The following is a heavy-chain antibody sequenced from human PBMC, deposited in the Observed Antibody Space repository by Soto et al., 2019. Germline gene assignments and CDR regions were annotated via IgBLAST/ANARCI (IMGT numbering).Heavy chain of an antibody. J-gene: IGHJ4*02. Sequence: EVQLLESGGGLVKPGGSLRLSCAASGFTFSSYAISWVRQAPGKGLEWVSAISGSGGSTYYADSVKGRFTISRDNSKNTLYLQMNSLRAEDTAVYYCAKGPDVPSARAAACTSDYWGQGTLVTVSS. CDR3: AKGPDVPSARAAACTSDY. CDR2: ISGSGGST. CDR1: GFTFSSYA. D-gene: IGHD6-13*01. V-gene: IGHV3-23*01.